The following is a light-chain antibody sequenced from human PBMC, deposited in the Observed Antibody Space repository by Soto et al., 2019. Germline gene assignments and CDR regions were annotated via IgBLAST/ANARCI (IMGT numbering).Light chain of an antibody. V-gene: IGKV3-20*01. CDR2: GAS. Sequence: EIVLTQSPGTLSLSPGERATLSCKASQSVSSSYLAWYRQKPGQAPRLLIHGASSRATGIPDRVSGSGSGTDCTLTISRLEPEDFAVYYCQQYGSSPSITFGKGTRLDIK. CDR1: QSVSSSY. CDR3: QQYGSSPSIT. J-gene: IGKJ5*01.